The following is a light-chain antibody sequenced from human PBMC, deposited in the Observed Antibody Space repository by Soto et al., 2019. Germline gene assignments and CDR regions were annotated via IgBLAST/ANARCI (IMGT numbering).Light chain of an antibody. V-gene: IGLV2-14*03. CDR3: TSWKTSTTMI. Sequence: QSALTQPASVSGSPGQSITISCTGTSSDIGAYNFVSWYQQHPGKAPKLMLYDVNIRPSGVSNRFSGSHSGNTASLTISGLQAEDEADYYCTSWKTSTTMIFGGGTKVTVL. CDR1: SSDIGAYNF. J-gene: IGLJ2*01. CDR2: DVN.